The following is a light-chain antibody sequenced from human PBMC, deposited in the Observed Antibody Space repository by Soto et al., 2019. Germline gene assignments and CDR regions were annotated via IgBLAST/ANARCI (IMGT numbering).Light chain of an antibody. CDR2: GAS. V-gene: IGKV3-20*01. CDR3: QQYVTSPYT. J-gene: IGKJ2*01. Sequence: EIVLTQSPGTLSLSPGEVATLSCRASQSITTNSLAWYQQKPGQAPRLLIYGASNRATGVPDRVSASGSGTDFTLSFSRLEPEDFAMYYCQQYVTSPYTFGQGTKLAIK. CDR1: QSITTNS.